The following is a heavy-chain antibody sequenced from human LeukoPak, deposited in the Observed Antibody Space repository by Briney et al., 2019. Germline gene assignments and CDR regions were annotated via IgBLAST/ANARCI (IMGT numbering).Heavy chain of an antibody. J-gene: IGHJ3*01. CDR3: AHTSL. Sequence: GGSLRLSCAASGFTFDDYGMSWVRQAPGKGLEWVANIKSDGSQKYYVDSVSGRFTISRDNAKNSVYLQLNSLRAEDTAVYYCAHTSLWGQGTRVTVSS. CDR1: GFTFDDYG. CDR2: IKSDGSQK. D-gene: IGHD5-18*01. V-gene: IGHV3-7*03.